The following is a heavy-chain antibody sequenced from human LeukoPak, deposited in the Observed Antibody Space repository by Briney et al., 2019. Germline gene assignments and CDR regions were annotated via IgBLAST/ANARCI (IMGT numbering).Heavy chain of an antibody. J-gene: IGHJ4*02. D-gene: IGHD3-10*01. CDR1: GYTLTELS. V-gene: IGHV1-24*01. CDR2: FDPEDGET. CDR3: ATDPWGSGSYYSFR. Sequence: GASVKVSCKVSGYTLTELSMHWVRQAPGKGLEWMGGFDPEDGETIYAQKFQGRVTMTENTSTDTAYMELSSLRSEDTAVYYCATDPWGSGSYYSFRWGQGTLVTVSS.